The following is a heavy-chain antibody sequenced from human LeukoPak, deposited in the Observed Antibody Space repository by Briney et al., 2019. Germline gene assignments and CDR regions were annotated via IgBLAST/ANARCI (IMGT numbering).Heavy chain of an antibody. J-gene: IGHJ4*02. CDR1: GFTFSNYG. CDR2: ISAGGGST. D-gene: IGHD1-26*01. CDR3: AKDRVGAMLYFDY. Sequence: PGGSLRLSCVASGFTFSNYGMSWVRQAPGKGLEWVSAISAGGGSTYYADSVKGRFTISRDNSKNTLYLQMNSLRVEDTAVYYCAKDRVGAMLYFDYWGQGTLVTVSS. V-gene: IGHV3-23*01.